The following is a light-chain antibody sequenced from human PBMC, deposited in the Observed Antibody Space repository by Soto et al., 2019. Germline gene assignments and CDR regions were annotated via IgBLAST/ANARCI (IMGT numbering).Light chain of an antibody. J-gene: IGKJ1*01. Sequence: EVVLTQSPGTLSLSPGERATLSCRASQSVSSSHLAWYQQKRGQAPRLLIYDTSTRAAGIPDRFSGSGSGTDFTLTISRLEPEDFAVYHCQQYGASPWTFGQGTKVDIK. CDR3: QQYGASPWT. CDR1: QSVSSSH. V-gene: IGKV3-20*01. CDR2: DTS.